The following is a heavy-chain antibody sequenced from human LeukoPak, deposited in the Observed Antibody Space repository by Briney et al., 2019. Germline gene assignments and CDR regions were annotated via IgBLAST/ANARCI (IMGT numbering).Heavy chain of an antibody. CDR2: IHYSGST. Sequence: TSETLSLTCTVSGGSISSYYWSWIRQPPGKGLEWIGYIHYSGSTNYNPSLKSRVTISVDTSKNQFSLKLSSVTAADTAVYYCARKAISSSWYSLDYWGQGTLVTVSS. J-gene: IGHJ4*02. V-gene: IGHV4-59*08. CDR1: GGSISSYY. D-gene: IGHD6-13*01. CDR3: ARKAISSSWYSLDY.